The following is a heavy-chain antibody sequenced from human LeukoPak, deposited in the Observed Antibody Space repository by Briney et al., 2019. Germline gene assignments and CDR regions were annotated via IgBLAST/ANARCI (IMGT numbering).Heavy chain of an antibody. CDR1: GGSIISYY. J-gene: IGHJ4*02. CDR2: IYHTGTT. Sequence: SQTLSLTCSVAGGSIISYYWSWIRQPPGRGLEWIGYIYHTGTTNYNPSLKSRVTISVNTSTNQFSLRLNAVTAADTAVYYCARGSGWCSSSTCYSFDYWGQGRLVTVSS. D-gene: IGHD2-2*01. V-gene: IGHV4-59*01. CDR3: ARGSGWCSSSTCYSFDY.